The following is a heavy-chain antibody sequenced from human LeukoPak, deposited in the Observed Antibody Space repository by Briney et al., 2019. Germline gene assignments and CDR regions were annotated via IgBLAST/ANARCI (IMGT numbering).Heavy chain of an antibody. Sequence: SETLSLTCTVSGGSISSYYWSWIRQPAGKGLEWIGRIYTSGSTNYNPSLKSPVTMSVDTSKDQFSLKLSSVTAADTAVYYCARSDYSGSYWAEYFQHWGQGTLVTVSS. CDR2: IYTSGST. CDR3: ARSDYSGSYWAEYFQH. CDR1: GGSISSYY. J-gene: IGHJ1*01. V-gene: IGHV4-4*07. D-gene: IGHD1-26*01.